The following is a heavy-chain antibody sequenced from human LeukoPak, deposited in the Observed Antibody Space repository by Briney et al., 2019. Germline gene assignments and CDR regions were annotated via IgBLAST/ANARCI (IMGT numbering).Heavy chain of an antibody. V-gene: IGHV3-30*02. Sequence: GGSLRLSCAASGFTFSSYGMHWVRQAPGKGLEWVAFIRYDGSNKYYADSVKGRFTISRDNSKNTLYLQMNSLRAEDTAVYYCAKVSPYYGDYVNWFDPWGQGTLVTVSS. CDR1: GFTFSSYG. D-gene: IGHD4-17*01. CDR3: AKVSPYYGDYVNWFDP. CDR2: IRYDGSNK. J-gene: IGHJ5*02.